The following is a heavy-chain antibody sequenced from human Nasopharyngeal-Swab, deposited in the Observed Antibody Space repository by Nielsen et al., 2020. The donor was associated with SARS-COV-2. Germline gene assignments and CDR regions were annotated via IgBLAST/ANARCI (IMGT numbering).Heavy chain of an antibody. Sequence: SETLSLTCSVSGYSISSNYYWGWSRQPPGKGLEWIGNIYHSGSTNYNPSLKSRVTISVDTSKNQFSLKLNSVTAADTAVYYCARDAYYDFWGDYSYGLGVWGHGATVTVSS. CDR3: ARDAYYDFWGDYSYGLGV. D-gene: IGHD3-3*01. J-gene: IGHJ6*02. V-gene: IGHV4-38-2*02. CDR1: GYSISSNYY. CDR2: IYHSGST.